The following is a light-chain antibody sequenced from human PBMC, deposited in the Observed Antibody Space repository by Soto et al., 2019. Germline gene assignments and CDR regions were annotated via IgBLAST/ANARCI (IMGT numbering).Light chain of an antibody. Sequence: QSALTQPASVSGSPGQSITISCTGTNSDVGYYDYVSWYQQHPGKAPKLMIYDVTYRPSGVSDRFSGSKSGNTASLTISGLLAEDEADYYCSSNTTSNTLVFGTGTKLTVL. CDR2: DVT. J-gene: IGLJ1*01. V-gene: IGLV2-14*01. CDR1: NSDVGYYDY. CDR3: SSNTTSNTLV.